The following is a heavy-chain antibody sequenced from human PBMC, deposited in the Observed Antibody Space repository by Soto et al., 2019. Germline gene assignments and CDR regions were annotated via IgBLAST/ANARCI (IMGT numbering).Heavy chain of an antibody. J-gene: IGHJ5*02. CDR3: AKGDGERRFDWFAP. V-gene: IGHV3-23*01. CDR2: ISGSGGSI. CDR1: GFTFSSYA. Sequence: EVQLLESGGGLVQPGGSLRLSCAASGFTFSSYAMTWVRQAPGKGLEWVASISGSGGSIYDADSVKGRFTISGDNSKNTPILQMNSLRVEDTAVYYFAKGDGERRFDWFAPWGQGTLVTVSS. D-gene: IGHD4-17*01.